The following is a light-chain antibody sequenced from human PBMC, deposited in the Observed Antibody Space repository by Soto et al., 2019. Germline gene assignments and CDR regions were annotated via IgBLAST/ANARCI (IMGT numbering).Light chain of an antibody. V-gene: IGKV4-1*01. CDR2: WAS. Sequence: DIVMTQSPDSLAVSLGERAVINRKTSQSLLYSSKNKNYLAWYQQKPGQPPKLLIYWASTRESGVPDRFSGSGSGTDFTLTISSLQAEDVAVYYCQQYYTTPLLTFGGGTKVEIK. CDR3: QQYYTTPLLT. CDR1: QSLLYSSKNKNY. J-gene: IGKJ4*01.